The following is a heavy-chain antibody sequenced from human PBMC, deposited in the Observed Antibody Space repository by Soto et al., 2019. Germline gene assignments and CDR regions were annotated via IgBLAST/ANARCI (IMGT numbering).Heavy chain of an antibody. Sequence: PSETLSLTCTVSGDSISGGDYYWNWIRQPPGKGLEWIGHIHYSGSTYYNPSPKSRVTISVDRSKNQLSLKLTSVTAADTAVFYCARESRITIFGVIYSPFDYCGQGTIVTVYS. CDR2: IHYSGST. D-gene: IGHD3-3*01. J-gene: IGHJ4*02. CDR3: ARESRITIFGVIYSPFDY. V-gene: IGHV4-30-4*01. CDR1: GDSISGGDYY.